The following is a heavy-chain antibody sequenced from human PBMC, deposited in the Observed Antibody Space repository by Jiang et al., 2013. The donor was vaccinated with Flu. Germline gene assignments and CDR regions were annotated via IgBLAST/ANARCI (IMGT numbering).Heavy chain of an antibody. Sequence: RSLRLSCAASGFTSSAYAMHWVRQTPGKGLEWVTVISYDGTTKYYADSVRGRFTVSRDTSKNTLYLQMNSLTPEDTAVYYCARGGFCTSTSCYSLLNAFDFWGPGTVVAVSS. CDR2: ISYDGTTK. CDR1: GFTSSAYA. D-gene: IGHD2-2*01. V-gene: IGHV3-30-3*01. J-gene: IGHJ3*01. CDR3: ARGGFCTSTSCYSLLNAFDF.